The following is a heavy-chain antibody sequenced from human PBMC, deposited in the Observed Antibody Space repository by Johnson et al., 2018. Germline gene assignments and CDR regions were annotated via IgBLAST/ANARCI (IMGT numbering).Heavy chain of an antibody. CDR1: GFTFSTYA. Sequence: QVQLQESGGGVVQHGRSLRLSCAASGFTFSTYAMHWVRQAPGKGLEWVSVISYDESNKDNADSVKGRFTISRDNSKNTLYLEMNSLRVEDTAVYYCAKDDRPTLRPAAYFQHWGQGTLVTVSS. CDR3: AKDDRPTLRPAAYFQH. CDR2: ISYDESNK. D-gene: IGHD2-15*01. V-gene: IGHV3-30*18. J-gene: IGHJ1*01.